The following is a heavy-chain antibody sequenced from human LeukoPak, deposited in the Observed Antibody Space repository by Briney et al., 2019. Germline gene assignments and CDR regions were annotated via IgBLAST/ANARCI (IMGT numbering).Heavy chain of an antibody. J-gene: IGHJ4*02. CDR2: INTDGTVT. CDR1: GFMFDDHG. D-gene: IGHD6-19*01. V-gene: IGHV3-74*01. Sequence: GGSLRLSCAASGFMFDDHGMSWVRQAPGKGLEWVSRINTDGTVTTYADSVKGRFTVSRDNADNTMFLQMNSVRDEDTAVYYCATKQWLAPPPDSWGQGTPVTVSS. CDR3: ATKQWLAPPPDS.